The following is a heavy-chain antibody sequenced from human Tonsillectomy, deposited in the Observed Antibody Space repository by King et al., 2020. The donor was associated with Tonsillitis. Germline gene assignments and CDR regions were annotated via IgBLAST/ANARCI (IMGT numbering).Heavy chain of an antibody. CDR3: ARRAPQWELLEF. Sequence: QLVQSGAEVKKPGESLKISCKGSEYSFTNSWIGWVRQMPGKGLEWMGIIYPGDSDTRYSPSFQGQVTISADKSINTAYLRWSSLKASDTAMYYCARRAPQWELLEFWGQGTLVTVSS. CDR1: EYSFTNSW. J-gene: IGHJ4*02. V-gene: IGHV5-51*01. CDR2: IYPGDSDT. D-gene: IGHD1-26*01.